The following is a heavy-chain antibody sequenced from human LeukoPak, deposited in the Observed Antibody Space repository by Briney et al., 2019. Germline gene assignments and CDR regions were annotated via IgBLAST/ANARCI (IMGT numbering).Heavy chain of an antibody. D-gene: IGHD3-10*01. CDR2: MNPKTGNT. CDR3: ARGLFWFGDLKTHWFDP. V-gene: IGHV1-8*01. Sequence: ASVKVSCKASGYTFTSYDINWVRQATGQGLEWMGWMNPKTGNTGYAQKFQGRVTMTRDTSISTAYMELISLRSKDTAVYYCARGLFWFGDLKTHWFDPWGQGTQVTVSS. J-gene: IGHJ5*02. CDR1: GYTFTSYD.